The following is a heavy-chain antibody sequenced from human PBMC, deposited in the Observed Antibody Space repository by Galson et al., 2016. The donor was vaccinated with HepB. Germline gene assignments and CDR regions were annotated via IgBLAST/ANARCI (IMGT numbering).Heavy chain of an antibody. Sequence: ETLSLTCTVSGDSIRNVGRHWGWFRQSPGKGLEYIGSIHSSGTSYYNPSLTSRITVSADTSRNQFFLSLTSVTAADTAIYYCVRLGTAAAVANRRGSSYWSQGTRVSVSS. J-gene: IGHJ4*02. CDR3: VRLGTAAAVANRRGSSY. CDR2: IHSSGTS. D-gene: IGHD6-25*01. V-gene: IGHV4-39*01. CDR1: GDSIRNVGRH.